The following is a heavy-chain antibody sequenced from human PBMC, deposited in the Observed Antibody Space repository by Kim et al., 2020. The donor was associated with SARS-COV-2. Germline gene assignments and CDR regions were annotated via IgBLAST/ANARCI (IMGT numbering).Heavy chain of an antibody. Sequence: YDDSLKGRFTISRDNAKTPQYLPMTRLRAEDTAVYYCASTQFANYYHGMDVWGQGTTLTVSS. D-gene: IGHD3-16*01. J-gene: IGHJ6*02. V-gene: IGHV3-30*03. CDR3: ASTQFANYYHGMDV.